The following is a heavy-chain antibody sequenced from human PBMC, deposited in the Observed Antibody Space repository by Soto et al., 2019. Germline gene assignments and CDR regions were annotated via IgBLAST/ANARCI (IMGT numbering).Heavy chain of an antibody. J-gene: IGHJ4*02. CDR2: SRNKASGYTT. D-gene: IGHD6-6*01. CDR3: AQSSSSGYLSY. V-gene: IGHV3-72*01. CDR1: GFTLSDYY. Sequence: GGSLRLSCAASGFTLSDYYIDWVRQAPGKGLEWVGRSRNKASGYTTEYAESVKVRFTISRDDSRNSLYLQMNSLKTEDTAVYFCAQSSSSGYLSYWGQGTLVTVSS.